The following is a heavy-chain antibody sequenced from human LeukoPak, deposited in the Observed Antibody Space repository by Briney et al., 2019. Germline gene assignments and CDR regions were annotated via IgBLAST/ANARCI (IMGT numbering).Heavy chain of an antibody. CDR3: GGYGSYFDAFDI. Sequence: PSETLSLTCTVSGGSISSGGYYWSWIRQHPGKGLEWIGYIYYSGSTYYNPSLKSRVTISVDTSKNQFSLKLSSVTAADTAVYYCGGYGSYFDAFDIWGQGTMVTVSS. J-gene: IGHJ3*02. CDR1: GGSISSGGYY. CDR2: IYYSGST. D-gene: IGHD1-26*01. V-gene: IGHV4-31*03.